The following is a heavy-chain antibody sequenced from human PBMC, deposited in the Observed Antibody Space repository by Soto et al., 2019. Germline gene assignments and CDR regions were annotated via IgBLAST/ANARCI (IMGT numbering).Heavy chain of an antibody. V-gene: IGHV4-30-4*01. Sequence: SETLSLTCTVSGRSISSVNYYWSWIRQPPGKGLEWIGYIYYSGSTYYNPSLRSRVTISVDTSKNQFSLKLSSVTAADTAVYYCARYGSGECNRGSCYSPFDYWGQGALVTVSS. CDR3: ARYGSGECNRGSCYSPFDY. D-gene: IGHD2-15*01. CDR2: IYYSGST. J-gene: IGHJ4*02. CDR1: GRSISSVNYY.